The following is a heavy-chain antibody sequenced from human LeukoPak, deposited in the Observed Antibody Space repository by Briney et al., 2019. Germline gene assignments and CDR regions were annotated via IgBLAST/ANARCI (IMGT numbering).Heavy chain of an antibody. D-gene: IGHD3-22*01. CDR3: ARDRHYYDSSGYSDY. CDR2: INPNSGGT. Sequence: ASVKVSCKASGYTFTGYYMHWVRQAPGQGLEWMGWINPNSGGTNYAQKFQGRVTMTRDTSISKAYMELSRLRSDDTAVYYCARDRHYYDSSGYSDYWGQGTLVTVST. V-gene: IGHV1-2*02. CDR1: GYTFTGYY. J-gene: IGHJ4*02.